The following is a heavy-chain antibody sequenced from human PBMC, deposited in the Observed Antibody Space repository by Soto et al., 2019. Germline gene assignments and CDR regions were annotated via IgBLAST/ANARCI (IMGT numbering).Heavy chain of an antibody. CDR3: AREGVRGMEV. CDR2: MNPNSGNT. J-gene: IGHJ6*02. V-gene: IGHV1-8*01. D-gene: IGHD3-16*01. CDR1: GYTFTSYD. Sequence: QVQLVQSGAEVKKPGASVKVSCKASGYTFTSYDINWVRQATGQGIEWMGWMNPNSGNTGYAQKFQGRGTMTRNTSISTAYMGLSRLRSEDRAVYYSAREGVRGMEVWGQGTTVTVSS.